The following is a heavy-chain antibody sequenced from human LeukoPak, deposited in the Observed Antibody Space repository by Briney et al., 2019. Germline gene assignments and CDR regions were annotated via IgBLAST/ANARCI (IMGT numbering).Heavy chain of an antibody. CDR2: ISYDGSNK. Sequence: GGSLRLSRAASGFTFSSYAMHWVGQAPGKRLEGVAVISYDGSNKYYADSVKGRFTISRDNSKNTLYLQMNSLRAEDTAVYYCAGGGANYYGSGSYHDYWGQGTLVTVSS. J-gene: IGHJ4*02. CDR3: AGGGANYYGSGSYHDY. V-gene: IGHV3-30*04. D-gene: IGHD3-10*01. CDR1: GFTFSSYA.